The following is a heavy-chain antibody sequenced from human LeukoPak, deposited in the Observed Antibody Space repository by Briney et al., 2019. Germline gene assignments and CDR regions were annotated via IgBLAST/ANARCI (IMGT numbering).Heavy chain of an antibody. CDR1: GFTFSSYW. D-gene: IGHD3-16*02. J-gene: IGHJ6*03. V-gene: IGHV3-74*01. Sequence: HPGGSLRLSCAASGFTFSSYWMHWVRHAPGKGLVWVSRINSDGSSTSYADSVKGRFTISRDNAKNTLYLQMNSLRAEDTAVYYCARGDYDYVWGSYRLSYYYYYYMDVWGKGTTVTVSS. CDR3: ARGDYDYVWGSYRLSYYYYYYMDV. CDR2: INSDGSST.